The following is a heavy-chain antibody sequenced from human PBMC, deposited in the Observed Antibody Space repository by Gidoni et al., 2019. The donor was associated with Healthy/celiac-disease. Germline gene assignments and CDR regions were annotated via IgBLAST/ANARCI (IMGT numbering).Heavy chain of an antibody. J-gene: IGHJ4*02. CDR1: GFTFSSDW. Sequence: EVQLVESGGGLVQPGGSLRLSCAASGFTFSSDWMSWVRQAPGKGLEWVANIKQDGSEKYYVDSVKGRFTISRDNAKNSLYLQMNSLRAEDTAVYYCARDLRAGCSGGSCYGGFDYWGQGTLVTVSS. CDR2: IKQDGSEK. CDR3: ARDLRAGCSGGSCYGGFDY. D-gene: IGHD2-15*01. V-gene: IGHV3-7*03.